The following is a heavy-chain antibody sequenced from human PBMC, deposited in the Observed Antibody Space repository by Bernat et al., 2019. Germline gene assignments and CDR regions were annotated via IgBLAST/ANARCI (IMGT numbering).Heavy chain of an antibody. J-gene: IGHJ4*02. CDR2: IRYDGDNK. Sequence: QVQLVESGGGVVQPGGSLRLSCAASGFTFSSYGMHWVRQAPGKGLAWVSFIRYDGDNKYYADSVKGRFTISRDNSKNTLYLQMNSLRPEDTAVYYCAKAGGALVTNYFDYWGQGTLVTVSS. D-gene: IGHD3-9*01. V-gene: IGHV3-30*02. CDR3: AKAGGALVTNYFDY. CDR1: GFTFSSYG.